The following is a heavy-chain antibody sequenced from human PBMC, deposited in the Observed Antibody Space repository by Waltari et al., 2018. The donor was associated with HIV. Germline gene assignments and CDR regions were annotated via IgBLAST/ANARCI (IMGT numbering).Heavy chain of an antibody. CDR1: GGSISSYY. Sequence: QVQLQESGPGLVKPSETLSLTCTVSGGSISSYYGSWIRHPAGKGLAWIRRIYTSGSTNYNPSLKSRVTMSVDTSKNQFSLKLSSVTAADTAVYYCARVTYYYDRVVQGWFDPWGQGTLVTVSS. D-gene: IGHD3-22*01. V-gene: IGHV4-4*07. J-gene: IGHJ5*02. CDR3: ARVTYYYDRVVQGWFDP. CDR2: IYTSGST.